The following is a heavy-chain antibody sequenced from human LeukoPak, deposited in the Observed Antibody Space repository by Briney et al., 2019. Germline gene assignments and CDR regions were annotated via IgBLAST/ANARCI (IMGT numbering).Heavy chain of an antibody. Sequence: PSETLSLTCTVSGGSISSGSYYWSWIRQPAGKGLEWIGRIYTSGSTNYNPSLKSRVTISVHTSKNQFSLKLSSVTAADTAVYYCARDPIGRFLEWLGFDPWGQGTLVTVSS. CDR3: ARDPIGRFLEWLGFDP. D-gene: IGHD3-3*01. J-gene: IGHJ5*02. CDR1: GGSISSGSYY. CDR2: IYTSGST. V-gene: IGHV4-61*02.